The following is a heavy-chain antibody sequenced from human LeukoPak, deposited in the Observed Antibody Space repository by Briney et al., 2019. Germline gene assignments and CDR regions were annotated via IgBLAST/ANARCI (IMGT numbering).Heavy chain of an antibody. Sequence: GSLRLSCASSGFTFSSYEMNWVRQAPGKGLEWVSYILNSGTTTYYADSVKGRFTISRDNAKNSLYLQMNSLRAEDTGVYYCARDPPDYWGQGILVTVSS. CDR3: ARDPPDY. CDR1: GFTFSSYE. J-gene: IGHJ4*02. V-gene: IGHV3-48*03. CDR2: ILNSGTTT.